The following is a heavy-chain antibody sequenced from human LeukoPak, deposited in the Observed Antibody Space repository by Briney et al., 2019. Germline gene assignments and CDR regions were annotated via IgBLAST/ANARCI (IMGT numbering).Heavy chain of an antibody. CDR1: GFTFSSYA. D-gene: IGHD5-18*01. V-gene: IGHV3-21*01. Sequence: GGSLRLSCAASGFTFSSYAMHWVRQAPGKGLEWVSSISSSSSYIYYADSVKGRFTISRDNAKNSLYLQMNSLRAEDTAVYYCASGDTAMVYFDYWGQGTLVTVSS. CDR3: ASGDTAMVYFDY. J-gene: IGHJ4*02. CDR2: ISSSSSYI.